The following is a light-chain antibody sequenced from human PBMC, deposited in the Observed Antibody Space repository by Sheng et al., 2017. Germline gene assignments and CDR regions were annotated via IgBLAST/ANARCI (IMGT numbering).Light chain of an antibody. J-gene: IGKJ3*01. Sequence: EIVLTQSPGTLSLSPGERATLSCRASQSVSSSYLAWYQQKPGQAPRLLMYGASTRATGVPARFSGSGSGTEFTLTISSLQPDDFAIYCCQQYSNYSLFTFGPGTKVDMK. CDR1: QSVSSSY. CDR3: QQYSNYSLFT. V-gene: IGKV3-20*01. CDR2: GAS.